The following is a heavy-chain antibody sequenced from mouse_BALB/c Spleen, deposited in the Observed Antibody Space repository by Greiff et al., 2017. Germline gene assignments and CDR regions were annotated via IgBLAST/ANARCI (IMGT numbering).Heavy chain of an antibody. CDR3: ARDHTTVVGRGWFAY. D-gene: IGHD1-1*01. CDR1: GYAFTNYL. Sequence: QVQLQQSGAELVRPGPSVTVSCKASGYAFTNYLIEWVQQRPGQGLEWIGVINPGSGGTNYNEKFKGKATLTADKSSSTAYMQLSSLTSDDSAVYFCARDHTTVVGRGWFAYWGQGTLVTVSA. V-gene: IGHV1-54*01. CDR2: INPGSGGT. J-gene: IGHJ3*01.